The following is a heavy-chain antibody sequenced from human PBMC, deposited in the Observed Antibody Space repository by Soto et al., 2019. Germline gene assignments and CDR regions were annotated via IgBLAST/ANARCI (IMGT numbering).Heavy chain of an antibody. J-gene: IGHJ4*02. V-gene: IGHV3-21*01. Sequence: EVQLVESGGGLVKPGGSLRLSCAASGFTFSSYSMNWVRQAPGQGLEWVSSISSSSSYIYYADSVKGRFTISRDNAKNSLYLQINSLRAEDTAVYYCASHCTISASDYWGQGTLVTVSS. CDR1: GFTFSSYS. CDR3: ASHCTISASDY. CDR2: ISSSSSYI. D-gene: IGHD3-3*01.